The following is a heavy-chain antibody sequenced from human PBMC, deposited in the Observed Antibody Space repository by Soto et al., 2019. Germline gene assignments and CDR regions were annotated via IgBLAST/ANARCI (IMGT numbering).Heavy chain of an antibody. CDR3: ARGLLNSSGWYRY. Sequence: EVQLVESGGGLVQPGGSLRLSCAASGFTFSSYAMHWVRQAPGKGLEYVSAISSNGGSTYYANSVKGRFTISRDNSENTLYLQMGSLRAEDMAVYYCARGLLNSSGWYRYWGQGTLVTVSS. J-gene: IGHJ4*02. V-gene: IGHV3-64*01. CDR1: GFTFSSYA. D-gene: IGHD6-19*01. CDR2: ISSNGGST.